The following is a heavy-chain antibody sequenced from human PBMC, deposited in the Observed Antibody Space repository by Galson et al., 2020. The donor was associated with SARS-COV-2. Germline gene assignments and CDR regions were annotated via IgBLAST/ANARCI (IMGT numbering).Heavy chain of an antibody. CDR3: ARDLATMVRGAMGY. V-gene: IGHV3-48*01. CDR2: ISSSSSTI. Sequence: GGSLRLSCAASGFTFSSYSMNWVRQAPGKGLEWVSYISSSSSTIYYADSVKGRFTISRDNAKNSLYLQMNSLRAEDTAVYYCARDLATMVRGAMGYWGQGTLVTVSS. J-gene: IGHJ4*02. D-gene: IGHD3-10*01. CDR1: GFTFSSYS.